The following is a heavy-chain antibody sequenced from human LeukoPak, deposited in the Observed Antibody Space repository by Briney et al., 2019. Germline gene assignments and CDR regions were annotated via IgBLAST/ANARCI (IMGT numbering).Heavy chain of an antibody. CDR1: GFTFGSFT. V-gene: IGHV3-23*01. CDR3: AKRRPAATLDY. CDR2: ISVSGANT. D-gene: IGHD2-2*01. Sequence: PGGSLRLSCAASGFTFGSFTMAWVRQAPGKGLEWVSSISVSGANTYYADSVKGRFTISRDNSKSTLSLQMNSLRAEDTALYYCAKRRPAATLDYWGQGTPVTVSS. J-gene: IGHJ4*02.